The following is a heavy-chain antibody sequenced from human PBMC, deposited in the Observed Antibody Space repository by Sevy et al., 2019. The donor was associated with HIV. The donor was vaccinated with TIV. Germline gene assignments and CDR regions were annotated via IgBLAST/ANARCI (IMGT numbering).Heavy chain of an antibody. V-gene: IGHV3-53*01. J-gene: IGHJ6*02. Sequence: GGCLRLSCAASGFTVSSNYMSWVRQAPGKGLEWVSVIYSGGRTYYADSVKGRFTISRDNSKNTLYLQMNSLRAEDTAVYYCAREVRGGYFYYGMDVWGQGTTVTVSS. CDR1: GFTVSSNY. D-gene: IGHD3-10*01. CDR2: IYSGGRT. CDR3: AREVRGGYFYYGMDV.